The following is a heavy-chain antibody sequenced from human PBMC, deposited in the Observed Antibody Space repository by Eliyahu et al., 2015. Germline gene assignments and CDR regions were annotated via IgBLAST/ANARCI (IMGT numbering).Heavy chain of an antibody. D-gene: IGHD2-2*01. V-gene: IGHV3-21*01. J-gene: IGHJ4*02. CDR2: ISSSGAYT. CDR1: GFTFSTYS. CDR3: TRDKPRVPAAPGSV. Sequence: VYLVESGGGLAKPGGSLRLSCAPSGFTFSTYSMNWVRQAPGKGLEWVSAISSSGAYTHYTDSVKGRFTISRDNAQNSLYLNMSSLRAEDSGVYYCTRDKPRVPAAPGSVWGQGTLVTVSS.